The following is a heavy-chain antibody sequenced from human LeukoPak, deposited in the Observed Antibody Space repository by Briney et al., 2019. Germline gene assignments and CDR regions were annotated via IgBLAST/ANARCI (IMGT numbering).Heavy chain of an antibody. CDR3: ARGPLRHFWYFDL. Sequence: GRSLRLSCAASGFTFSNYAMSWVRQAPGKGLEWVTLISYDGSNKYYAGSVKGRFTISRDNSKNTLYLQMNSLRTEDTAVYYCARGPLRHFWYFDLWGRGTLVTISS. CDR1: GFTFSNYA. CDR2: ISYDGSNK. D-gene: IGHD3-16*01. V-gene: IGHV3-30-3*01. J-gene: IGHJ2*01.